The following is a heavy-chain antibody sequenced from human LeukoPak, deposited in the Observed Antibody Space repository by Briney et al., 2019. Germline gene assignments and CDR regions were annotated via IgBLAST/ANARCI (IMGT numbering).Heavy chain of an antibody. CDR2: IYYSGST. Sequence: PSETLSLTCTVSGGSISSYYWSWIRQPPGKGLEWIGYIYYSGSTNYNPSLKSRVTISVDTSKNQFSLKLSSVTAADTAVYYCARDFPTTIFLFDPWGQGTLVTVSS. CDR1: GGSISSYY. J-gene: IGHJ5*02. CDR3: ARDFPTTIFLFDP. D-gene: IGHD3-3*01. V-gene: IGHV4-59*12.